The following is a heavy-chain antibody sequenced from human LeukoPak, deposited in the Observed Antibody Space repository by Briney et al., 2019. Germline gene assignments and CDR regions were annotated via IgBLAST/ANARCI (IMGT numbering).Heavy chain of an antibody. Sequence: GGSLRLSCAASGFTFSSYGMSWVRQAPGKGLEWVSAIGGSGGSTYYADSVKGRFTISRDNSKNTLYLQMNSLRAEDTAVYYCAKPHGDYDAFDIWGQGTMVTVSS. CDR3: AKPHGDYDAFDI. J-gene: IGHJ3*02. CDR2: IGGSGGST. D-gene: IGHD4-17*01. CDR1: GFTFSSYG. V-gene: IGHV3-23*01.